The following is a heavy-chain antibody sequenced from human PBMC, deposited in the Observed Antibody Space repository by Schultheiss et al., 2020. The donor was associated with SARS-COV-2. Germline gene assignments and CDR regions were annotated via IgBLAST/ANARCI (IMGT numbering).Heavy chain of an antibody. CDR2: IKQDGSEK. D-gene: IGHD5-18*01. J-gene: IGHJ4*02. CDR3: ARIGYGDDS. CDR1: GGSISSSNW. V-gene: IGHV3-7*01. Sequence: ETLSLTCAVSGGSISSSNWWSWVRQPPGKGLEWVANIKQDGSEKYYVDSVKGRFTISRDSAKKTVYLQMNSLRAEDTAVYYCARIGYGDDSWGQGTLVTVSS.